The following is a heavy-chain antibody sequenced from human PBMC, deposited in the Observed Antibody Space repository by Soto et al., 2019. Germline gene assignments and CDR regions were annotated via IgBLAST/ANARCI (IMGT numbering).Heavy chain of an antibody. V-gene: IGHV3-66*01. Sequence: EVQLVESGGGLVQPGGSLRLSCTSSGFTVSDSFSVSSNFMTWVRQAPGKGLEWVSIIYSSGRTNYADSVKGRFTISRDISKNTLYLQMNSLRAEDTAVYYCARDRSSSTSCYKDERGLDTWGQGTLVTVSS. J-gene: IGHJ5*02. CDR2: IYSSGRT. CDR3: ARDRSSSTSCYKDERGLDT. CDR1: GFTVSDSFSVSSNF. D-gene: IGHD2-2*02.